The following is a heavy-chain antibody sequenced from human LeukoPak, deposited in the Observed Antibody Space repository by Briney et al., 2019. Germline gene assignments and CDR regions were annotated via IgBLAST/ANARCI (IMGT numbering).Heavy chain of an antibody. CDR1: GYSISSGYY. CDR3: ARGAARRPYYFDY. J-gene: IGHJ4*02. V-gene: IGHV4-38-2*02. D-gene: IGHD2-15*01. CDR2: IYHSGST. Sequence: TSETLSLTCTVSGYSISSGYYWGWIRQPPGKGLEWIGSIYHSGSTYYNPSLKSRVTISVDTSKNQFSLKLSSVTAADTAVYYCARGAARRPYYFDYWGQGTLVTVSS.